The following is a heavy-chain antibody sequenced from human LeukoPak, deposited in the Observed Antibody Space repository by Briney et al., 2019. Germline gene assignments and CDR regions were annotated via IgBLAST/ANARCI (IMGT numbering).Heavy chain of an antibody. CDR3: AREANYYDSSGYYYVPNWFDP. V-gene: IGHV1-2*02. D-gene: IGHD3-22*01. CDR1: GYTFTGYY. Sequence: ASVKVSCKASGYTFTGYYMHWVRQAPGQGLEWMGWINPNSGGTNYAQKFQGRVTMTRDTSISTACMELSRLRSDDTAVYYCAREANYYDSSGYYYVPNWFDPWGQGTLVTVSS. CDR2: INPNSGGT. J-gene: IGHJ5*02.